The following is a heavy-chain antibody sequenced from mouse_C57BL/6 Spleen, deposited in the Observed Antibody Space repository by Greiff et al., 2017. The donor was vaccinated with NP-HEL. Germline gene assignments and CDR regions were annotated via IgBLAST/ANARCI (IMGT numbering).Heavy chain of an antibody. CDR1: GYAFSSSW. D-gene: IGHD2-4*01. Sequence: VQLQQSGPELVKPGASVKISCKASGYAFSSSWMNWVKQRPGKGLEWIGRIYPGDGDTNYNGKFKGKATLTADKSSSTAYMQLSSLTSEDSAVYFCARRDYDYDGGAMDYWGQGTSVTVSS. CDR2: IYPGDGDT. V-gene: IGHV1-82*01. J-gene: IGHJ4*01. CDR3: ARRDYDYDGGAMDY.